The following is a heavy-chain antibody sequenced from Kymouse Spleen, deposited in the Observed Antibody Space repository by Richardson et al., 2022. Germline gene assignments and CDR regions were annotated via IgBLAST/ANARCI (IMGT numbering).Heavy chain of an antibody. V-gene: IGHV3-33*01. Sequence: QVQLVESGGGVVQPGRSLRLSCAASGFTFSSYGMHWVRQAPGKGLEWVAVIWYDGSNKYYADSVKGRFTISRDNSKNTLYLQMNSLRAEDTAVYYCARDDYVWGSYRPAEYFQHWGQGTLVTVSS. CDR1: GFTFSSYG. CDR2: IWYDGSNK. D-gene: IGHD3-16*02. CDR3: ARDDYVWGSYRPAEYFQH. J-gene: IGHJ1*01.